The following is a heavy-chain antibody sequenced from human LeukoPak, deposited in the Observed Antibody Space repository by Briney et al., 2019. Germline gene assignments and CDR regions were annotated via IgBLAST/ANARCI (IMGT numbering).Heavy chain of an antibody. Sequence: SETLSLTCTVSGGSISSSSYYWGWIRQPPGKGLEWIGSIYYSGSTYYNPSLKSRVTISVDTSKNQFSLKLSSVTAADTAVYYCARCRAVAGDFDYWGQGTLVTVSS. CDR2: IYYSGST. CDR1: GGSISSSSYY. D-gene: IGHD6-19*01. J-gene: IGHJ4*02. CDR3: ARCRAVAGDFDY. V-gene: IGHV4-39*01.